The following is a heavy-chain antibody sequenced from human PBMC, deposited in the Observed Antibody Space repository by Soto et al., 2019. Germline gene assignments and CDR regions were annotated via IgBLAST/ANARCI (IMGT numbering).Heavy chain of an antibody. CDR3: ARESTMVRGADYYYYMDV. Sequence: ASVKVSCKAPGYTFTSYGISWVRQAPGQGLEWMGWISAYNGNTNYAQKLQGRVTMTTDTSTSTAYMELRSLRSDDTAVYYCARESTMVRGADYYYYMDVWGKGTTVTVSS. CDR2: ISAYNGNT. V-gene: IGHV1-18*01. D-gene: IGHD3-10*01. J-gene: IGHJ6*03. CDR1: GYTFTSYG.